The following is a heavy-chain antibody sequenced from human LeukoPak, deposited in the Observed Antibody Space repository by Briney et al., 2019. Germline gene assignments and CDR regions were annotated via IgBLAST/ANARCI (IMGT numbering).Heavy chain of an antibody. Sequence: ASVKVSRKASGGTFSSYAISWVRQAPGQGLEWMGGIIPIFGTANYAQKFQGRVTITTDESTSTAYMELSSLRSEDTAVYYCARAPNRNWNYDYWGQGTLVTVSS. D-gene: IGHD1-7*01. CDR1: GGTFSSYA. J-gene: IGHJ4*02. CDR3: ARAPNRNWNYDY. V-gene: IGHV1-69*05. CDR2: IIPIFGTA.